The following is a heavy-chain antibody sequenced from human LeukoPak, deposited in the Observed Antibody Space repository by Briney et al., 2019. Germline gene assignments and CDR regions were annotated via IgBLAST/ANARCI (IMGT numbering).Heavy chain of an antibody. CDR2: IYSGGST. CDR1: GFTVSSNY. Sequence: GGSLRLSCAASGFTVSSNYMSWVCQAPGKGLEWVSVIYSGGSTYYADSVKGRFTISRDNSKNTLYLQMNSLRAEDTAVYYCARPRGGYSSSGGAFDIWGQGTMVTVSS. V-gene: IGHV3-53*01. CDR3: ARPRGGYSSSGGAFDI. D-gene: IGHD6-6*01. J-gene: IGHJ3*02.